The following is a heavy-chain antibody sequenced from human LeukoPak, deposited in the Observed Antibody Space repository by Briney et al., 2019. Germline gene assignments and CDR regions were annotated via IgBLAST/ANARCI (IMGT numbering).Heavy chain of an antibody. Sequence: PSETLSLTCTVSGGSIIGSTSYWGWIRPPPGKGLDWIGIINYSGSTYYNPSLRSRVTISVDTSKNQFSLKLNSVTASDTAVYYCARGYDYWGQGTLVTVSS. CDR2: INYSGST. D-gene: IGHD3-22*01. V-gene: IGHV4-39*01. CDR3: ARGYDY. CDR1: GGSIIGSTSY. J-gene: IGHJ4*02.